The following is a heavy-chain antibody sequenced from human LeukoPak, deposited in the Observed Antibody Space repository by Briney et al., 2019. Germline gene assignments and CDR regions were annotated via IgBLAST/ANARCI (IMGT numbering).Heavy chain of an antibody. Sequence: GSLRLSCAASGFTFSSYAMHWVRQAPGKGLEWVAVISYDGSNKYYADSVKGRFTISRDNSKNTLYLQMNSLRAEDTAVYYCARWFSGWPGFDYWGQGTLVTVSS. CDR2: ISYDGSNK. V-gene: IGHV3-30-3*01. CDR1: GFTFSSYA. J-gene: IGHJ4*02. D-gene: IGHD6-19*01. CDR3: ARWFSGWPGFDY.